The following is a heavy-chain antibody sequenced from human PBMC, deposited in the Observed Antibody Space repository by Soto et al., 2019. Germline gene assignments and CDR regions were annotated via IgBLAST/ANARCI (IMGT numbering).Heavy chain of an antibody. J-gene: IGHJ4*02. Sequence: EVQLVESGGGLVQPGGSLRLSCAASGFTFSNYNMNWVRQAPGEGLEWVSFISSDGSSIRYADSVKGRFTISRDNAKNSLYLPMNRLREEDTAVYYCARDPYYFGNRCYYPKDFWGPGTLVTVSS. CDR3: ARDPYYFGNRCYYPKDF. CDR2: ISSDGSSI. V-gene: IGHV3-48*02. D-gene: IGHD3-22*01. CDR1: GFTFSNYN.